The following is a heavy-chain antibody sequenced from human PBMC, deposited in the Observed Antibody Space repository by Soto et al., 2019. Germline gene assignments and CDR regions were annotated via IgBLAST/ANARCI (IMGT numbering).Heavy chain of an antibody. CDR3: ARGQRFSDWLDP. CDR1: GGAITSYY. V-gene: IGHV4-4*07. J-gene: IGHJ5*02. Sequence: SETLSLTCTVSGGAITSYYWPCLRQPAGKGLEWIGLIDSRGSTKYNPSLQIRISMSLDTSKNQFSLTLSAVTAADTAVYYCARGQRFSDWLDPWGQGTLVTVSS. D-gene: IGHD3-3*01. CDR2: IDSRGST.